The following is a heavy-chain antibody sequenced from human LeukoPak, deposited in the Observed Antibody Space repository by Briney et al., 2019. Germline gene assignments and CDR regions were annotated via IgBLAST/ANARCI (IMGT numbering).Heavy chain of an antibody. J-gene: IGHJ5*02. Sequence: GGSLRLSCAASGFTVSSNYMSWVRQAPGKGLEWVSVIYSGGSTYYADSVKGRFTISRDNSKNTLYLQMNGLRAEDTAVYYCARTLTYSSSWTFDPWGQGTLVTVSS. CDR2: IYSGGST. V-gene: IGHV3-53*01. CDR1: GFTVSSNY. CDR3: ARTLTYSSSWTFDP. D-gene: IGHD6-13*01.